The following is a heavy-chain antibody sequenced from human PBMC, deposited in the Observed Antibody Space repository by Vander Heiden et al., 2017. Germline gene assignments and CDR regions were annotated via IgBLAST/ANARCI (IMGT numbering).Heavy chain of an antibody. CDR2: ISIYSGDT. CDR3: ARQMRSTMDSAFLF. V-gene: IGHV1-18*04. Sequence: GSEVTKPRAPVKGSCKTSRYSFSKYDISWVRQGSGQGLGWMGWISIYSGDTNYAQKFQGRVTMTTDTSTGTAYMELTGLRPDDTAVYYCARQMRSTMDSAFLFWGQGTKVTVSS. D-gene: IGHD2-8*01. CDR1: RYSFSKYD. J-gene: IGHJ3*01.